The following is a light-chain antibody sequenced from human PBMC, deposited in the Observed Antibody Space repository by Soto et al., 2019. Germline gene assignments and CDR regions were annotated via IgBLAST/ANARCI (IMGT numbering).Light chain of an antibody. CDR3: TSYTTSITYV. V-gene: IGLV2-14*03. J-gene: IGLJ1*01. CDR2: DVS. Sequence: QSALTQPASVSGSPGQSITISCTGTSSDVGGYNFVSWYQHHPGKAPKLIIYDVSNRPSGVSNRLSGSKSGNTASLTFSGLQAEDEADYYCTSYTTSITYVFGTGTKVTVL. CDR1: SSDVGGYNF.